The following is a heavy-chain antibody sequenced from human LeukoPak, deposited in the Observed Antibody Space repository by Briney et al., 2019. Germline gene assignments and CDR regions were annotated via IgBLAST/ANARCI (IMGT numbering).Heavy chain of an antibody. CDR2: SRNKANSYTT. J-gene: IGHJ3*02. V-gene: IGHV3-72*01. CDR3: VRVISGSYAFDI. Sequence: GGSLRLSCAASGFIFSDHYMDWVRQAPGKGLDWVGRSRNKANSYTTEYAASVKGRFTISRDDSQNSLYLQMSSLKTEDTAVYYCVRVISGSYAFDIWGQGTMVTVSS. CDR1: GFIFSDHY. D-gene: IGHD1-26*01.